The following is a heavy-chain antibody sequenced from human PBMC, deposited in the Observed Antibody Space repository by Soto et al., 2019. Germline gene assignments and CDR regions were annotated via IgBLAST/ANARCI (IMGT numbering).Heavy chain of an antibody. J-gene: IGHJ6*04. V-gene: IGHV1-3*01. D-gene: IGHD2-15*01. Sequence: ASVKVSFKASGYTFTSYAMHWVRQAPGQRLEWMGWINAGNGNTKYSQKFQGRVTITRDTSASTAYMELSSLRSEDTAVYYCARVLCSGGSCYGYPGMDVWGKGTTVTVSS. CDR1: GYTFTSYA. CDR2: INAGNGNT. CDR3: ARVLCSGGSCYGYPGMDV.